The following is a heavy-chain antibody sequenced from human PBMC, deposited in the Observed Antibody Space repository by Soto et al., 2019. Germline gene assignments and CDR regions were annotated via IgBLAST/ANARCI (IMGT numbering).Heavy chain of an antibody. CDR3: ARGDSNSWSDY. Sequence: QVHLVESGGGVVQPGRSLRLSCAASGFTFRSDAMDWVRQAPGKGLEWVAVISYDGTNKYYADSVKGRFTISRDNSKNTLSLQMNSLRAEDTAVYYCARGDSNSWSDYWGQGTLVTVSS. CDR2: ISYDGTNK. J-gene: IGHJ4*02. D-gene: IGHD6-13*01. CDR1: GFTFRSDA. V-gene: IGHV3-30*01.